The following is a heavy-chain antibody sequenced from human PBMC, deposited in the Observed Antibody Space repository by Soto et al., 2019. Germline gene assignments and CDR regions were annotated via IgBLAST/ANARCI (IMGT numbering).Heavy chain of an antibody. CDR1: GFTFSSYA. Sequence: GGSLRLSCAASGFTFSSYAMSWVRQAPGKGLEWVSAISGSGGSTYYADSVKGRFTISRDNSKNTLYLQMNSLRAEDTAVYYCAKYYCSSTSCYGGFRGNYFDYWGQGTLVTVSS. CDR2: ISGSGGST. J-gene: IGHJ4*02. D-gene: IGHD2-2*01. CDR3: AKYYCSSTSCYGGFRGNYFDY. V-gene: IGHV3-23*01.